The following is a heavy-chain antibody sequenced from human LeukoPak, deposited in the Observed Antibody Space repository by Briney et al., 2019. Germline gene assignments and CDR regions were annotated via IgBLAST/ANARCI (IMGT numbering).Heavy chain of an antibody. CDR3: ARRPGNYYFYMDV. CDR2: IYYSGSP. J-gene: IGHJ6*03. CDR1: GGSISSSSYY. Sequence: PSETLSLTCTVSGGSISSSSYYWGWIRQPPGKGLEWIGSIYYSGSPYYNPSLKSRVTISVDTSKNQFSLRLSSVTAADTAVYYCARRPGNYYFYMDVWGKGTTVTVSS. D-gene: IGHD1-14*01. V-gene: IGHV4-39*01.